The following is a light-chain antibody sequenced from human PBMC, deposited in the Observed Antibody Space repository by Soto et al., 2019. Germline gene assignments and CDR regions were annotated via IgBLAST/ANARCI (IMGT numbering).Light chain of an antibody. CDR3: YQYYSNPQP. CDR2: WAS. CDR1: QSILYTASKSNY. Sequence: DIVMTQSPDSLAVSLGERATLNCKSSQSILYTASKSNYLAWYQYKPGQPPKLLVYWASTRESGVPARFSGSGSETDFTLTISSLQAEDVSVYYYYQYYSNPQPFGQRTRVEIK. J-gene: IGKJ1*01. V-gene: IGKV4-1*01.